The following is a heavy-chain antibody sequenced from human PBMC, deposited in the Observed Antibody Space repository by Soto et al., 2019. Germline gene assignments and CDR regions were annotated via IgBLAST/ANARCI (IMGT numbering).Heavy chain of an antibody. D-gene: IGHD2-8*01. V-gene: IGHV1-2*04. Sequence: ASVKVSCKASGYSFTDYHIHWVRQAPGQGLEWLGRINPKSGGTSTAQKFQGWVTMTADTSISTASMELTRLTSDDTAIYYCARGDSTDCSNGVCSFFYNHDMDVWGQGTTVTSP. CDR3: ARGDSTDCSNGVCSFFYNHDMDV. CDR1: GYSFTDYH. J-gene: IGHJ6*02. CDR2: INPKSGGT.